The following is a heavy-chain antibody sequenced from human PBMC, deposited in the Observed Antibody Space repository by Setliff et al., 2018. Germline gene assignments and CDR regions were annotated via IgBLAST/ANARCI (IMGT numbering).Heavy chain of an antibody. CDR1: GYTFTGHY. CDR3: ARGPFLEWLLYYDY. CDR2: INPNSGGT. J-gene: IGHJ4*02. V-gene: IGHV1-2*06. Sequence: ASVKVSCKASGYTFTGHYMHWVRQAPGQGLEWMGRINPNSGGTNYAQKFQGRVTMTRDTSISTAYMELSRLRSDDTAVYYCARGPFLEWLLYYDYWGQGTLVTVSS. D-gene: IGHD3-3*01.